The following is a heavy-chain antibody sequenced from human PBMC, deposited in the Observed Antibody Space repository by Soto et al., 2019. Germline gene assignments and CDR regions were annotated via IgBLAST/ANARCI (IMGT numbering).Heavy chain of an antibody. CDR2: LYYTGRT. D-gene: IGHD3-10*01. Sequence: SETLSPTCTVSGASISSGTYYWGSIRQPPGRGLEWIGSLYYTGRTYYSPSLKSRVTISVDTSKNHFPLNLTSETAADTAVYYCARRLARGVIGWFDPWGQGTLVTVSS. V-gene: IGHV4-39*02. J-gene: IGHJ5*02. CDR1: GASISSGTYY. CDR3: ARRLARGVIGWFDP.